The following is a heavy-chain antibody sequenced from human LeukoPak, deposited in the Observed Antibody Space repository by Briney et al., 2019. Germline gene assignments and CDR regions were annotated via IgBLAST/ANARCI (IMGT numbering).Heavy chain of an antibody. D-gene: IGHD6-19*01. V-gene: IGHV3-30*18. Sequence: GGSLRLSCAASGFTFSNYGMHWVRQAPGKGLEWVAVISYDGSNKYYADSVKGRFTISRDNSKNTLYLQMNSLRAEDTAVYYCAKDTEAVEPTYSSGWYGGAFDIWGQGTMVTVSS. CDR2: ISYDGSNK. CDR3: AKDTEAVEPTYSSGWYGGAFDI. CDR1: GFTFSNYG. J-gene: IGHJ3*02.